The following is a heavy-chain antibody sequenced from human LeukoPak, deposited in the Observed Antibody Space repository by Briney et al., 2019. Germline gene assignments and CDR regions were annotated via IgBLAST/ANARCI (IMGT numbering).Heavy chain of an antibody. CDR1: GFTFSSYA. Sequence: GGSLRLSCAASGFTFSSYAMSWVRQAPGKGLEWVSAISGSGGSTYYADSVKGRFTISRDNSKNTLYLQMNSLRDEDTAVYYCAKLVRALRLFDYWGQGTLVTVSS. D-gene: IGHD3-22*01. J-gene: IGHJ4*02. CDR3: AKLVRALRLFDY. CDR2: ISGSGGST. V-gene: IGHV3-23*01.